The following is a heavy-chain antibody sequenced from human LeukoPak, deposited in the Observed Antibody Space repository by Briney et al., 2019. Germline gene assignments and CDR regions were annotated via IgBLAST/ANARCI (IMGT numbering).Heavy chain of an antibody. CDR2: IKEDGSEK. CDR1: GFTFSNYW. Sequence: PGGSLRLSCAASGFTFSNYWITWVRQPPGKGPEWVAHIKEDGSEKYYVDSVKGRLTISRDNAKNSLYLQMNSLRAEDTAVYYCARDFNNDYGYAFDIWGQGTMVTVSS. CDR3: ARDFNNDYGYAFDI. D-gene: IGHD4-17*01. V-gene: IGHV3-7*01. J-gene: IGHJ3*02.